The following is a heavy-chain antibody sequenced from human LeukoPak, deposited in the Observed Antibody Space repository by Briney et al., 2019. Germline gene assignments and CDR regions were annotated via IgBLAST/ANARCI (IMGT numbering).Heavy chain of an antibody. J-gene: IGHJ4*02. CDR1: GYTFTSYD. CDR2: MNPNSGNT. Sequence: GASVKVSCKASGYTFTSYDINWVRQATGQGLEWMGWMNPNSGNTGYAQKFQGRVTMTRNTSISTAYMELSSLRSEDTAVYYCARAGSAVAGCDYWGQGTLVTVSS. D-gene: IGHD6-19*01. V-gene: IGHV1-8*01. CDR3: ARAGSAVAGCDY.